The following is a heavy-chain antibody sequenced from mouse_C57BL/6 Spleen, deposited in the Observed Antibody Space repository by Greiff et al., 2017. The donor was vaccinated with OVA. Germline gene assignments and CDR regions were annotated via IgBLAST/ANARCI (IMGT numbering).Heavy chain of an antibody. J-gene: IGHJ2*01. D-gene: IGHD1-1*01. CDR2: IHPNSGST. V-gene: IGHV1-64*01. CDR1: GYTFTSYW. CDR3: AREGIGSTVVADFDY. Sequence: QVQLQQPGAELVKPGASVKLSCKASGYTFTSYWMHWVKQRPGQGLEWIGMIHPNSGSTNYNEKFKSKATLTVDKSSSTAYMQLSSLTSEDSAVYYCAREGIGSTVVADFDYWGQGTTLTVSS.